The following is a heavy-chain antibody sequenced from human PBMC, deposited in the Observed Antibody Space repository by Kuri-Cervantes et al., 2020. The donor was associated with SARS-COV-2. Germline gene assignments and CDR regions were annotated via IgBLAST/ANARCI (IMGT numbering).Heavy chain of an antibody. J-gene: IGHJ6*03. CDR2: ISGSSGST. CDR1: GFTFSSYA. V-gene: IGHV3-23*01. CDR3: AKSPENDDFWSGCYYYYYMDV. D-gene: IGHD3-3*01. Sequence: GESLKISCAASGFTFSSYAMSWVRQAPGKGLEWVSAISGSSGSTYYADSVKGRFTISRDNSKNTLYLQMNSLRAEDTAVYYCAKSPENDDFWSGCYYYYYMDVWGKGTTVTVSS.